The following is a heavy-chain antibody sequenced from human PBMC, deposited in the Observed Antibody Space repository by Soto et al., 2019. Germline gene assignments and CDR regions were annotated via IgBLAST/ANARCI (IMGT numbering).Heavy chain of an antibody. CDR2: IIPIFGTA. CDR1: GGTFSSYA. Sequence: EASVKVSCKASGGTFSSYAISWVRQAPGQGLEWMGGIIPIFGTANYAQKFQGRVTITADESTSTAYMELSSLRSEDTAVYYCARGARYEVILFQHWGQGTLVTVSS. CDR3: ARGARYEVILFQH. J-gene: IGHJ1*01. D-gene: IGHD2-2*01. V-gene: IGHV1-69*13.